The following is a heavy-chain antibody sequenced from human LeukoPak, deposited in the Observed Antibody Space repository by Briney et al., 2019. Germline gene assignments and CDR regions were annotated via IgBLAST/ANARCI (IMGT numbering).Heavy chain of an antibody. CDR1: GGSISSSSYY. D-gene: IGHD5-12*01. V-gene: IGHV4-39*07. J-gene: IGHJ4*02. CDR2: IYYSGST. Sequence: LETLSLTCTVSGGSISSSSYYWGWIRQPPGKGLEWIGSIYYSGSTYYNPSLKSRVTISVDTSKDQFSLKLSSVTAADTAVYYCARVARLRSHYFDYWGQGTLVTVSS. CDR3: ARVARLRSHYFDY.